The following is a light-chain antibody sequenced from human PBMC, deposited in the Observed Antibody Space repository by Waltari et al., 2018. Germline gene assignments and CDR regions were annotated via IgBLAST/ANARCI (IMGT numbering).Light chain of an antibody. V-gene: IGKV1-39*01. Sequence: DIQMTQSPSSLSAPVGDRVTITCRASQTINTDLNWYQQKPGKAHYLLTSAASSLQSGVPSRFSGSGSGTDFTLTISNLQPEDFATYFCQQSQGFPYTFGQGTKLEI. J-gene: IGKJ2*01. CDR1: QTINTD. CDR3: QQSQGFPYT. CDR2: AAS.